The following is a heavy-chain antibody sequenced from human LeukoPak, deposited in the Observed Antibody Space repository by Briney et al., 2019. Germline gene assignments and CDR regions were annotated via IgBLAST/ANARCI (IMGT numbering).Heavy chain of an antibody. D-gene: IGHD3-10*01. V-gene: IGHV3-7*03. CDR2: INQEESKK. CDR1: GFTFSNDW. J-gene: IGHJ4*02. Sequence: GGSLRLSCAASGFTFSNDWMCWVRQAPGKGLEGVANINQEESKKYYADSVKGRFTRSRDNAKNSLYLQMNSLRAEDTAVYYCARNMVRGVIFPLGYWGQGILVTVSS. CDR3: ARNMVRGVIFPLGY.